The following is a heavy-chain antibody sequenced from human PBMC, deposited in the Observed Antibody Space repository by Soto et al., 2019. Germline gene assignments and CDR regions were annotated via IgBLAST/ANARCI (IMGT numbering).Heavy chain of an antibody. CDR3: ARDQGDYDIFSGYRNIYYYGMDV. CDR1: GGSVSSGSYY. J-gene: IGHJ6*02. Sequence: SETLSLTCTVSGGSVSSGSYYWSWIRQPPGKGLEWIGYIYYSGSTNYNPSLKSRVTISVDTSKNQFSLKLSSVTAADTAVYYCARDQGDYDIFSGYRNIYYYGMDVWGQGTTVTVSS. V-gene: IGHV4-61*01. CDR2: IYYSGST. D-gene: IGHD3-9*01.